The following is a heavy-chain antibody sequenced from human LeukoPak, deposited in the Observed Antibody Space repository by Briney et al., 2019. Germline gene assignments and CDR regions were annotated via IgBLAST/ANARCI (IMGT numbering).Heavy chain of an antibody. Sequence: PGGSLRLSCAASGFTVSSNYMSWVRQAPGKGLEWVSVIYSGGSTYYADSVRGRFTISRDNAKNSLYLQLNSLRAEDTAVYYCARNLGYCSGENCYYFAPWGQGTLVTVSS. CDR3: ARNLGYCSGENCYYFAP. D-gene: IGHD2-15*01. CDR1: GFTVSSNY. V-gene: IGHV3-53*01. CDR2: IYSGGST. J-gene: IGHJ5*02.